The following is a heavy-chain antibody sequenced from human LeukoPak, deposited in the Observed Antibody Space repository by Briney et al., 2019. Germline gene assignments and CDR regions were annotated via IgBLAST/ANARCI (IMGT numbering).Heavy chain of an antibody. CDR1: GFTASTNY. Sequence: PGGSLRLSCAASGFTASTNYMSWVRQAPGKGLEWVSVIYTGGSTYYADSVKGRFTISRDNSKNTLFLQMNSLRAEDTAVYYCARVGSSGLFDYWGQGTLVTVSS. V-gene: IGHV3-66*01. J-gene: IGHJ4*02. CDR3: ARVGSSGLFDY. CDR2: IYTGGST. D-gene: IGHD6-19*01.